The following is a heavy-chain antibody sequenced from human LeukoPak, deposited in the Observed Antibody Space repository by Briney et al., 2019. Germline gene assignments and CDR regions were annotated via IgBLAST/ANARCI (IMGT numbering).Heavy chain of an antibody. Sequence: GGSLRLSCAASGFTFSIYWMSWVRQVPGKGLEWVANINQDGSEKYYVDSVKGRFTISRDNAKNSLYLQMNSLRAEDTAVYYCARGVRSAVWQAFDIWGQGTMVTVSS. D-gene: IGHD6-13*01. CDR2: INQDGSEK. CDR1: GFTFSIYW. CDR3: ARGVRSAVWQAFDI. V-gene: IGHV3-7*04. J-gene: IGHJ3*02.